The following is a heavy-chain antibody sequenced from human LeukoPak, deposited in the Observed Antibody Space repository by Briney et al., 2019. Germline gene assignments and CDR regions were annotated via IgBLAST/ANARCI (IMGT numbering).Heavy chain of an antibody. Sequence: SETLSLTCTVSGGSISSGDYYWSWIRQPPGKGLEWIGYIYYSGSTYCNPSLKSRVTISVDTSKNQFSLKLSSVTAADTAVYYCARALHTPGWPYSGSPVRLFDYWGQGTLVTVSS. CDR3: ARALHTPGWPYSGSPVRLFDY. V-gene: IGHV4-30-4*08. D-gene: IGHD1-26*01. CDR1: GGSISSGDYY. CDR2: IYYSGST. J-gene: IGHJ4*02.